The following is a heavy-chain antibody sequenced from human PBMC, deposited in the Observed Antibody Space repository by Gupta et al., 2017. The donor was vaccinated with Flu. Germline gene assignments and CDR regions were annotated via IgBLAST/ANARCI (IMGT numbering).Heavy chain of an antibody. CDR1: YD. V-gene: IGHV4-4*07. D-gene: IGHD3-16*02. CDR3: ASQEYVGGNYRSVSFDY. Sequence: YDLSWSRQPAGKGLEWIGRVYNSDSTTYNPSLKSRLTMSVDTSKNQFSLRLTSVNAEDTAMYYCASQEYVGGNYRSVSFDYWGQGTLVTVSS. CDR2: VYNSDST. J-gene: IGHJ4*02.